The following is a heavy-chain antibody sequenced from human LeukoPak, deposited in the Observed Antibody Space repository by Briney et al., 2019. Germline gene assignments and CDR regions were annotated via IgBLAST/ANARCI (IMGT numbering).Heavy chain of an antibody. J-gene: IGHJ4*02. Sequence: GGSLRLSCAVSGLPFSSHGMHWVRQAPGKGLEWVALIWYDGSNKYYADSLKGRFTISRDNSKNTLYLQMNSLRAEDTAVYYCARGTSSWYGGEDYWGQGTLVTVSS. CDR3: ARGTSSWYGGEDY. CDR2: IWYDGSNK. D-gene: IGHD6-13*01. V-gene: IGHV3-33*01. CDR1: GLPFSSHG.